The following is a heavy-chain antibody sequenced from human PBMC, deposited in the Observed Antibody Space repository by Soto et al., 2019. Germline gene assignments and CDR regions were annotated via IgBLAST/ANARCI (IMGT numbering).Heavy chain of an antibody. V-gene: IGHV4-39*01. CDR2: IYYSGST. D-gene: IGHD3-9*01. CDR3: ARATYYDILTGYYPDY. J-gene: IGHJ4*02. CDR1: GGSISSSSYY. Sequence: QLQLQESGPGLVKPSETLSLTCTVSGGSISSSSYYWGWIRQPPGKGLGWIGSIYYSGSTYYNPSLKSRVTISVDTSKNQFSLKLSSVTAADTAVYYCARATYYDILTGYYPDYWGQGTLVTVSS.